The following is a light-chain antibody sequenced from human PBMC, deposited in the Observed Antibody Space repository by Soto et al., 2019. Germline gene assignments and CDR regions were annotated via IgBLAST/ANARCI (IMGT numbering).Light chain of an antibody. CDR1: SSDVGSYDL. Sequence: QSALTQPASVSGSPGQAITISCTGTSSDVGSYDLVSLYQQHPGKAPKLMISDVSKRPSGVSNRFSGSKSGNTASLTISGLQDEDEVDYYCFSYAGSYVFGPGTKVTVL. CDR3: FSYAGSYV. J-gene: IGLJ1*01. CDR2: DVS. V-gene: IGLV2-23*02.